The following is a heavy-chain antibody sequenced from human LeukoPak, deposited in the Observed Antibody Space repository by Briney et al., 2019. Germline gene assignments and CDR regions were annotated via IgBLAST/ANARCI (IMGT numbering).Heavy chain of an antibody. D-gene: IGHD1-7*01. V-gene: IGHV1-24*01. CDR3: ATGNDLTGTTHH. CDR1: GYTLTELS. CDR2: FDPEDGET. Sequence: ASVKVSCKVSGYTLTELSMHWVRQAPGKGLEWMGGFDPEDGETIYAQKFQGRVTMTEDTSTDTAYMELSSLRSEDTAVYYCATGNDLTGTTHHWGQGTLVTVSS. J-gene: IGHJ5*02.